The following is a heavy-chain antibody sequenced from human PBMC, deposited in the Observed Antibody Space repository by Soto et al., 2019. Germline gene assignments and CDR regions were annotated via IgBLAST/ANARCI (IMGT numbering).Heavy chain of an antibody. Sequence: QVQLQESGPGLVKPSETLSLTCTVSGGSISSYYWSWIRQPPGKGLEWIGYIYYSGSTNYNPSLKIRVTISVDTSKNQFSLKLSSVTAADTAVYYCARDRYSSSPYYYYYMDVWGKGTTVTVSS. CDR3: ARDRYSSSPYYYYYMDV. V-gene: IGHV4-59*01. CDR1: GGSISSYY. CDR2: IYYSGST. J-gene: IGHJ6*03. D-gene: IGHD6-6*01.